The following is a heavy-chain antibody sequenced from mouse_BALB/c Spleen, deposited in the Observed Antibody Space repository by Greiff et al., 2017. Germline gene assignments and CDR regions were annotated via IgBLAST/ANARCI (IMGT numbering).Heavy chain of an antibody. V-gene: IGHV3-2*02. Sequence: EVKLQESGPGLVKPSQSLSLTCTVTGYSITSDYAWNWIRQFPGNKLEWMGYISYSGSTSYNPSLKSRISITRDTSKNQFFLQLNSVTTEDTATYYCARWGDYGYGNYYAMDYWGQGTSVTVSS. D-gene: IGHD1-2*01. J-gene: IGHJ4*01. CDR1: GYSITSDYA. CDR2: ISYSGST. CDR3: ARWGDYGYGNYYAMDY.